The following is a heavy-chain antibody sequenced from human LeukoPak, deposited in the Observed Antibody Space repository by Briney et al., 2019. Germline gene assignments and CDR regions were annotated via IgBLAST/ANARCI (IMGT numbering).Heavy chain of an antibody. CDR1: GYTFTGYY. Sequence: ASVKVSCKPSGYTFTGYYIHWVRQAPGRGLEWMGWINPSSGGTNYPQNFQGRVTMTRDTSLSTAYMEVSGLRSDDTAVYYCARGVVAATFYYYMDVWGKGTTVTVSS. CDR3: ARGVVAATFYYYMDV. D-gene: IGHD2-15*01. CDR2: INPSSGGT. V-gene: IGHV1-2*02. J-gene: IGHJ6*03.